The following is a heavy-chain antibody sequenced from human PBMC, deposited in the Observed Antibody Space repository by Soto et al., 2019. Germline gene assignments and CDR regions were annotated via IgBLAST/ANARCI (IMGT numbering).Heavy chain of an antibody. CDR1: GGSISSYY. D-gene: IGHD6-13*01. V-gene: IGHV4-59*08. CDR3: ARPDSSSWAAPFGS. Sequence: PSETLSLTCTVSGGSISSYYWSWIRQPPGKGLEWIGYIYYSGNTNYNPSLKSRVTISVDTSKNQFSLKLSSVTAADTAVYYCARPDSSSWAAPFGSWGQGSLVPVSS. J-gene: IGHJ4*02. CDR2: IYYSGNT.